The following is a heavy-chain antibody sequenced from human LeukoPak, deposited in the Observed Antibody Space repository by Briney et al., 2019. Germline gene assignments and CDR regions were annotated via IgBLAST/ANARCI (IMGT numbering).Heavy chain of an antibody. CDR1: GFSFSNHG. CDR3: AREATWGQWYFDH. CDR2: IASDGGAK. D-gene: IGHD6-19*01. V-gene: IGHV3-30*03. J-gene: IGHJ4*02. Sequence: GTSLRLSCDASGFSFSNHGMHWVRQAPGKGLEWVSVIASDGGAKFYADSVKGRFTLSRDNPKNMFFLQMNLLTVEDTAIYYCAREATWGQWYFDHWGQGTPVTVSS.